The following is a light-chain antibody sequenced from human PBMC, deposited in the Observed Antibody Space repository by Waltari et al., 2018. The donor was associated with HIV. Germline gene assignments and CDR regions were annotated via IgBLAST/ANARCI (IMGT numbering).Light chain of an antibody. CDR3: SSYTTSSTLV. CDR2: DVA. J-gene: IGLJ1*01. Sequence: QSALTQPASVSGSPGQSITISCTGTTNDVGRYNYVSWYQQHPGRAPKLLIFDVARRPSVISDRFSGSKSGNTASLTISGLQPDDEADYYCSSYTTSSTLVFGTGTEVTVL. CDR1: TNDVGRYNY. V-gene: IGLV2-14*03.